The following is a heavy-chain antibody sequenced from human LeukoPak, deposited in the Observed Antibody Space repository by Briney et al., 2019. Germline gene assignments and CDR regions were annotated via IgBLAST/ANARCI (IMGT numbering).Heavy chain of an antibody. V-gene: IGHV3-74*01. D-gene: IGHD5-18*01. J-gene: IGHJ4*02. CDR3: ARVRYSYGYDW. Sequence: PGGSLRLSCAASGFTFGNYWMRCVCEALGEGGVWVSRINRDGRSISYADTVKGRFTISRDNAKNTLYLQMNSLRAEDTALYYCARVRYSYGYDWWGQGTLVTVSS. CDR2: INRDGRSI. CDR1: GFTFGNYW.